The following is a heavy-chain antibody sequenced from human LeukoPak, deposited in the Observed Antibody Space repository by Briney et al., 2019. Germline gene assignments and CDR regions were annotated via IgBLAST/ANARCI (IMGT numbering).Heavy chain of an antibody. D-gene: IGHD3-16*01. CDR2: ISSSGSTI. V-gene: IGHV3-48*03. Sequence: SGGSLRLSCAASGFTFSSYEMNWVRRAPGKGLEWVSYISSSGSTIYYADSVKGRFTISRDNAKNSLHLQMNSLRAEDTAVYYCARRGRYNDYWGQGTLVTVSS. CDR1: GFTFSSYE. CDR3: ARRGRYNDY. J-gene: IGHJ4*02.